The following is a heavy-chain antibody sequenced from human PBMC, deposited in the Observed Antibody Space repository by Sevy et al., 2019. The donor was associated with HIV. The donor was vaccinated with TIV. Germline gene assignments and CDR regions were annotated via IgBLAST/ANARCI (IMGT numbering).Heavy chain of an antibody. CDR1: GFTFSSYD. Sequence: GGSLRLSCAASGFTFSSYDMNWVRQAPGKGLEWISKISSSGSSIYYADSVKGRFTIARDNAKKSLNLQMNSLRAEDTALYYCARNGGAYDTGFDPWGQGTLVTVSS. CDR2: ISSSGSSI. D-gene: IGHD3-22*01. V-gene: IGHV3-48*03. CDR3: ARNGGAYDTGFDP. J-gene: IGHJ5*02.